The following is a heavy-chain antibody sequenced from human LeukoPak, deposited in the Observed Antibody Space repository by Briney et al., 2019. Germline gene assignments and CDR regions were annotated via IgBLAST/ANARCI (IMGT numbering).Heavy chain of an antibody. CDR1: GDSVSSNSAA. CDR2: TYFRSKWYN. J-gene: IGHJ4*02. D-gene: IGHD4-23*01. CDR3: ARTYGGNCDY. Sequence: SQTLSLTCVISGDSVSSNSAAWNWIRQSPSRGFEWLGRTYFRSKWYNDYAASVKSRITVNPDTSKNHFPLQLSSVTLEDTAVYYCARTYGGNCDYWGQGTLVTVSS. V-gene: IGHV6-1*01.